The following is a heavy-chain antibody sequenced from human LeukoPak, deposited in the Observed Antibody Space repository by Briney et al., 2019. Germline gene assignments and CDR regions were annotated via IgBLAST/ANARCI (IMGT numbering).Heavy chain of an antibody. CDR2: IYTSGST. CDR1: GGSISSGTYY. D-gene: IGHD5-24*01. CDR3: AWGRDGYNFLNRGEYYYFDY. V-gene: IGHV4-61*02. Sequence: SQTLSLTCTVSGGSISSGTYYWSWIRQPAGKGLEWIGRIYTSGSTNYNPSLKSRVTISVDTSKNQFSLRLNSVTAADTAVYYCAWGRDGYNFLNRGEYYYFDYWGQGTLVTVSS. J-gene: IGHJ4*02.